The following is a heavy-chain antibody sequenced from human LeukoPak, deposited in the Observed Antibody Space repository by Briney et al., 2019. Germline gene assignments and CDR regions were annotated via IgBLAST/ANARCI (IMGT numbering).Heavy chain of an antibody. CDR1: GGSFSGYY. D-gene: IGHD3/OR15-3a*01. CDR3: ATLTMSGLGIIPPAS. V-gene: IGHV4-34*01. Sequence: PSETLSLTCAVYGGSFSGYYWSWIRQPPGKGLEWIGEINHSGSTNYNPSLKSRVTISVDTSKNQFSLKLSSVTAADTAVYYCATLTMSGLGIIPPASWGQGTLVTVSS. CDR2: INHSGST. J-gene: IGHJ5*02.